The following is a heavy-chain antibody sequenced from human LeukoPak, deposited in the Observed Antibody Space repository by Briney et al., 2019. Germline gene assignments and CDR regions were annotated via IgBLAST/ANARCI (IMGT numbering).Heavy chain of an antibody. Sequence: ASVKVSCKASGYTFTGYYMHWVRQAPGQGLEWMGIINPSGGSTSYAQKFQGRVTMTRDTSTSTVYMELSSLRSEDTAVYYCAREVHERWLQLYYFDYWGQGTLVTVSS. CDR2: INPSGGST. CDR1: GYTFTGYY. CDR3: AREVHERWLQLYYFDY. D-gene: IGHD5-24*01. J-gene: IGHJ4*02. V-gene: IGHV1-46*01.